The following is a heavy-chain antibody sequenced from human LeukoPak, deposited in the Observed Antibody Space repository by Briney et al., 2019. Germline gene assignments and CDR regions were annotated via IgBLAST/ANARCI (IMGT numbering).Heavy chain of an antibody. CDR1: GGSISSYY. CDR3: ARADGYYYPADY. Sequence: SETLSLTCTVSGGSISSYYWSWIRQPPGKGLEWIGYIYYTGSTNYNPSLTSRVTISVDTSKNQFSLNLTSVTATDTAVYYCARADGYYYPADYWGQGSLVIVSS. D-gene: IGHD3-22*01. J-gene: IGHJ4*02. V-gene: IGHV4-59*01. CDR2: IYYTGST.